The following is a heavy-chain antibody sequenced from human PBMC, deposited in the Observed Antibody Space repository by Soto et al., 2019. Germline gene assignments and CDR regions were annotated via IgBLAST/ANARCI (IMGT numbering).Heavy chain of an antibody. Sequence: SAPLSLTCTVSGGSSSSYYWSWIRQPPGKGLEWIGYIYYSGSTNYNPSLKSRVTISVDTSKNQFSLKLSSVTAADTAVYYCASSSDWWKYPEALLWFPNWGHGTLVTVSS. CDR3: ASSSDWWKYPEALLWFPN. CDR2: IYYSGST. V-gene: IGHV4-59*01. CDR1: GGSSSSYY. J-gene: IGHJ4*01. D-gene: IGHD3-10*01.